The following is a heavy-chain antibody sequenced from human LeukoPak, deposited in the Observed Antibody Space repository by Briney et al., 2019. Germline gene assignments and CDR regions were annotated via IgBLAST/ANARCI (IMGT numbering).Heavy chain of an antibody. D-gene: IGHD2-21*02. CDR2: ISAYNGNT. V-gene: IGHV1-18*01. J-gene: IGHJ3*02. Sequence: VASVKVSCKASGYTFTSYGISWVRQAPGQGLEWMGWISAYNGNTNYAQKLQGRVTMTTDTSTSTAYMELRSLRSDDTAVYYCARFGEGECGGDCKPDAFDIWGQGTMVTVSS. CDR3: ARFGEGECGGDCKPDAFDI. CDR1: GYTFTSYG.